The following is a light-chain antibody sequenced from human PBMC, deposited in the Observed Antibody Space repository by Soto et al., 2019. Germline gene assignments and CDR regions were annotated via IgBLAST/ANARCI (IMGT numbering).Light chain of an antibody. J-gene: IGKJ1*01. CDR2: WAS. Sequence: IVKAHTPSSVAGPLGEKGTINWKSSQSVLSTSNSRNSLAWYQQKPGQPPKVLIYWASTRESGVPDRFSGGGSGTDFTLTISSLQAEDVALYYCQQYYDTPRTFGQGTKVDIK. V-gene: IGKV4-1*01. CDR3: QQYYDTPRT. CDR1: QSVLSTSNSRNS.